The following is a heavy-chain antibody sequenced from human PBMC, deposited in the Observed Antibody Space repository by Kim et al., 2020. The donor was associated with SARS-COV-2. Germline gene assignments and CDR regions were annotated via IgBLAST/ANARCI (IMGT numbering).Heavy chain of an antibody. D-gene: IGHD3-10*01. CDR2: ISGNGANT. J-gene: IGHJ6*03. CDR1: GFTFINYA. V-gene: IGHV3-64*01. Sequence: GGSLRLSCVASGFTFINYAIRWVRQAPGQGLEYVAGISGNGANTYYANSVKDRFTISRDNSKNTVYLQMGSMRVEDMAVYYCGRRGADVAYLDVWGKGTT. CDR3: GRRGADVAYLDV.